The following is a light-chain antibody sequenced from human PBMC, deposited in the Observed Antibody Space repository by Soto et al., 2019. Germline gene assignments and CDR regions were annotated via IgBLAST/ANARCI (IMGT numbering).Light chain of an antibody. CDR1: SSDVGAYKY. CDR3: SSYAGSNSYV. CDR2: EVS. Sequence: QYALTQPPSASGSPGQSVTISCTGTSSDVGAYKYVSWYQQYPGKAPKVIIYEVSKRPSGVPDRFSGSKSDNTASLTVSGLQAEDEADYYCSSYAGSNSYVFGTGTKVTVL. J-gene: IGLJ1*01. V-gene: IGLV2-8*01.